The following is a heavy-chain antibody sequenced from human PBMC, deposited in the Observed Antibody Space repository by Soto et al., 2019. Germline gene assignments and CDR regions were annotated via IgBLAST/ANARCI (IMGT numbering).Heavy chain of an antibody. CDR2: IYYSGST. Sequence: SETLSLTCTVSGGSISSYYWSWIRQPPGKGLEWIGYIYYSGSTNYNPSLKSRVTISVDTSKNQFSLKLSSVTAADTAVYYCARAQYGDPNYYGMDVWGKGTTVTVSS. CDR3: ARAQYGDPNYYGMDV. V-gene: IGHV4-59*01. D-gene: IGHD4-17*01. CDR1: GGSISSYY. J-gene: IGHJ6*04.